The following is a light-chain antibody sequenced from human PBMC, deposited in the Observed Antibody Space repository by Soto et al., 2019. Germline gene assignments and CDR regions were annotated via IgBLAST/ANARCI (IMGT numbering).Light chain of an antibody. CDR1: SSDVGGYNY. V-gene: IGLV2-14*01. CDR3: SSYTSXSTRV. Sequence: QSVLTQPASVSGSPGQSITISCTGTSSDVGGYNYVSWYQQHPGKAPKLMFYDVSNRPSGVSNRFSGSKSGNTASLTISGLQAEDEADYYCSSYTSXSTRVFGTGTKVTVL. J-gene: IGLJ1*01. CDR2: DVS.